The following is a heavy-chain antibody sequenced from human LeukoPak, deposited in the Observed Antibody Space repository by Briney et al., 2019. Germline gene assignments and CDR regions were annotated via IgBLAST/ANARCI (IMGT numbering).Heavy chain of an antibody. CDR3: ARDRYYGSGNYWGLMDV. V-gene: IGHV3-33*01. Sequence: GGSLRLSCAASGFTFTSYGFHWVRQAPGKGLGWVADIWYDGSNEYYADSVKGRFTISRDNSQNTVYLQLNSLRAEDTAVYYCARDRYYGSGNYWGLMDVWGQGTTVIVSS. CDR1: GFTFTSYG. CDR2: IWYDGSNE. D-gene: IGHD3-10*01. J-gene: IGHJ6*02.